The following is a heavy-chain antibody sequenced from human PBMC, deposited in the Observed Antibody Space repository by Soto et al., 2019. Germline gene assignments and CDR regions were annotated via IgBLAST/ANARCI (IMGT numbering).Heavy chain of an antibody. J-gene: IGHJ6*02. CDR3: ARLQVDGYYYYGMDV. Sequence: PGEALKISCKGSGYSFTSYWIGWVRQMPGKGLGWMGIIYPGDSDTRYSPSFQGQVTISADKSISTAYLQWSSLKASDTAMYYCARLQVDGYYYYGMDVWGQGTTVTVSS. CDR1: GYSFTSYW. CDR2: IYPGDSDT. V-gene: IGHV5-51*01. D-gene: IGHD1-26*01.